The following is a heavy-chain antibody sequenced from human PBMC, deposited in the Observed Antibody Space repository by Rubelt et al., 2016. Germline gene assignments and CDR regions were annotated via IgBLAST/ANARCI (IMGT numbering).Heavy chain of an antibody. V-gene: IGHV4-39*01. Sequence: QLQLQESGPGLLKPPETLSLTCTVSGGSISTTSYYWGWIRQPPGKGLEWIGSIYYSESTYYNPSLKSRVTISVDTSKKQFSLNLTSVTAADTAVYYCARHYYDSSGYMYYFDYWGQGTLVTVSS. CDR2: IYYSEST. CDR1: GGSISTTSYY. CDR3: ARHYYDSSGYMYYFDY. J-gene: IGHJ4*02. D-gene: IGHD3-22*01.